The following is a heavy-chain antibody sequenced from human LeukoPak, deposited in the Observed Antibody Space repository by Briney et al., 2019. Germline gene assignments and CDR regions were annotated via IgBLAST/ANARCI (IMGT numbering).Heavy chain of an antibody. J-gene: IGHJ6*03. Sequence: GGSLRLSCAASGFTFSSYWMSWVRQAPGKGLEWVANIKQDGSEKYYVDSVKGRFTISRDNAKNSLYLQMNSLRAEDTAVYYCARNWREGYSSSWAYYYYYMDIWGKGTTVTISS. CDR3: ARNWREGYSSSWAYYYYYMDI. CDR1: GFTFSSYW. CDR2: IKQDGSEK. V-gene: IGHV3-7*01. D-gene: IGHD6-13*01.